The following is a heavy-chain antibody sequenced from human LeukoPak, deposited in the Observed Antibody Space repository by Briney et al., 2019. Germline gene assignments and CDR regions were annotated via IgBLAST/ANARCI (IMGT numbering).Heavy chain of an antibody. J-gene: IGHJ4*02. Sequence: ASVKVSCKASGYTLTGYYMHWVRQAPGQGLEWMGWINPNSGGTNYAQKFQGRVTMTRDTSISTAYMELSRLRSDDTAVYYCARDLAVSYYYDSSGYPNDYWGQGTLVTVSS. CDR1: GYTLTGYY. D-gene: IGHD3-22*01. CDR2: INPNSGGT. V-gene: IGHV1-2*02. CDR3: ARDLAVSYYYDSSGYPNDY.